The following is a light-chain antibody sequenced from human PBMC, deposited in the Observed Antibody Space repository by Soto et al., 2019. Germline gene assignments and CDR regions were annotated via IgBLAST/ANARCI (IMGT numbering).Light chain of an antibody. CDR3: QSYDSRLTVV. V-gene: IGLV1-40*01. Sequence: QPVLTQPPSVSGAPGQRVTISCTGSSSNIGAGYDVHWYQQLPGTAPKLLIYANNNRPSGVPVRFSGSKSGTSASLAITGLQAEDEADYYCQSYDSRLTVVFGGGTKLTVL. J-gene: IGLJ2*01. CDR1: SSNIGAGYD. CDR2: ANN.